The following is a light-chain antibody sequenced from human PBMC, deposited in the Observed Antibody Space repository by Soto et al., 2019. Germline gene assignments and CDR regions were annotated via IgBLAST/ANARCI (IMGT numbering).Light chain of an antibody. CDR1: KLGHKY. CDR2: QDS. J-gene: IGLJ2*01. CDR3: QAWDSSVV. Sequence: SYELTQPPSGSVSPGQTASITCSGDKLGHKYACWYQQKPGQSPVLVIYQDSKRPSGIPERFSGSNSGNTATLTISGTQAMDEADYYCQAWDSSVVFGGGTKLTVL. V-gene: IGLV3-1*01.